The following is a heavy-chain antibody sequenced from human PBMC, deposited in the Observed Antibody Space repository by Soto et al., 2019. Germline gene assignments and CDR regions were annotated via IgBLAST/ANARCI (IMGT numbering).Heavy chain of an antibody. CDR2: IYYSGST. CDR3: ARHTVSYDAFDI. CDR1: GGSISSYY. D-gene: IGHD4-17*01. J-gene: IGHJ3*02. Sequence: QVQLQESGPGLVKPSETLSLTCTVSGGSISSYYWSWIRQPPGKGLEWIGYIYYSGSTNYNPSLKSRVTISVDTSKNQCSLNLSSVTAADTAVYYCARHTVSYDAFDIWGQGTMVTVSS. V-gene: IGHV4-59*08.